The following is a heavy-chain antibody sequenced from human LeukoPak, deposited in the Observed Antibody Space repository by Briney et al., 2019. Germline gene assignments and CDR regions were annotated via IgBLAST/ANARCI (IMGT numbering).Heavy chain of an antibody. CDR2: IYHSGST. Sequence: PSETLSLTCTVSGYSISSGYYWGWIRQPPGKGLEWIGSIYHSGSTYYNPSLKSRVTISVDTSKNQFSLKLSSVTAADAAVYYCARQWLEEFDYWGQGTLVTVSS. J-gene: IGHJ4*02. CDR3: ARQWLEEFDY. CDR1: GYSISSGYY. V-gene: IGHV4-38-2*02. D-gene: IGHD6-19*01.